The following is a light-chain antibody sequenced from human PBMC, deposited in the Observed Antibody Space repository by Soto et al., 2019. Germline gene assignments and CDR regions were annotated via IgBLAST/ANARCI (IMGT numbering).Light chain of an antibody. J-gene: IGLJ2*01. CDR2: DIS. Sequence: QSALTQPASVSGSPGQSITISCTGTSSDVGGYNYVSWYQQHPGKAPKLMIYDISNRPSGVSNRFSGSKSGNTASLTISGLQAEDEADYYCSSYTSSSTPHVVFGGGTQLTVL. CDR3: SSYTSSSTPHVV. CDR1: SSDVGGYNY. V-gene: IGLV2-14*01.